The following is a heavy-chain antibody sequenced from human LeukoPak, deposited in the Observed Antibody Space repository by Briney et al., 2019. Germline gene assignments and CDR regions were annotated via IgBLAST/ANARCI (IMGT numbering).Heavy chain of an antibody. CDR3: AKDRGGYRETYFDY. CDR2: IRYDGSNK. J-gene: IGHJ4*02. CDR1: GFTLSSYG. V-gene: IGHV3-30*02. D-gene: IGHD5-12*01. Sequence: GGSLRLSCAASGFTLSSYGMHWVRQAPGKGLEWVAFIRYDGSNKYYADSVKGRFTISRDNSKNTLYLQMNSLRAEDTAVYYCAKDRGGYRETYFDYWGQGTLVTVSS.